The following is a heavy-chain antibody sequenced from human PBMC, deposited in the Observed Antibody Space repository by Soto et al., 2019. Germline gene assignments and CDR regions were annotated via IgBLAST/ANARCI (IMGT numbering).Heavy chain of an antibody. CDR1: GYTFTSYY. CDR2: INPSGGST. D-gene: IGHD6-19*01. Sequence: QVQLVQSGAEVKKPGASVKVSCKASGYTFTSYYMHWVRQAPGQGLEWMGIINPSGGSTSYAQKFQGRVTMTRDTSTSTVYMELSSLRSEDTAVYYCARDPLRVVAGTHYYGMDVWGQGTTVTVSS. J-gene: IGHJ6*02. CDR3: ARDPLRVVAGTHYYGMDV. V-gene: IGHV1-46*01.